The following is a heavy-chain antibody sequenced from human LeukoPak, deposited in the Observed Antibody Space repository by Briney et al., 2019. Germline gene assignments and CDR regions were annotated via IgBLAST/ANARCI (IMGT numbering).Heavy chain of an antibody. D-gene: IGHD6-6*01. V-gene: IGHV6-1*01. J-gene: IGHJ6*03. Sequence: SQTLSLTCVISGDSVSSNSAAWNWIRHSPSRGLEWLGRTYYRSKWYNDYALSVNSRITINPDTSKNQFSLQLNSVTPEDTAVYYCARGQHVVGYFYIDVWDKGSTVTVSS. CDR2: TYYRSKWYN. CDR3: ARGQHVVGYFYIDV. CDR1: GDSVSSNSAA.